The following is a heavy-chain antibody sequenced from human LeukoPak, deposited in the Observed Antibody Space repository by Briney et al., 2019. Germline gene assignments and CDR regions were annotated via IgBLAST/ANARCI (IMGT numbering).Heavy chain of an antibody. D-gene: IGHD4-17*01. J-gene: IGHJ3*02. CDR1: GFTFSSYS. CDR3: ARVATVTNDAFDI. Sequence: PGGSLRLSCAASGFTFSSYSMNWVRQAPGKGLEWVSYISSSSGNIYYADSVKGRFTISRENAKNSLYLQMNSLRAGDTAVYYCARVATVTNDAFDIWGQGTMVTVSS. V-gene: IGHV3-48*01. CDR2: ISSSSGNI.